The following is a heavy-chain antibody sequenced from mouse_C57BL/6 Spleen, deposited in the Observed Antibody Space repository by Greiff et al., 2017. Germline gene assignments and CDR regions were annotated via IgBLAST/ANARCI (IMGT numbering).Heavy chain of an antibody. V-gene: IGHV1-22*01. CDR1: GYTFTDYN. D-gene: IGHD2-3*01. J-gene: IGHJ4*01. Sequence: VQLQQSGPELVKPGASVKMSCKASGYTFTDYNMHWVKQSHGKSLEWIGYINPNNGGTSYNQKFKGKATLTVNKSSSTAYMELRSLTSEDSAVYYCARGGKWLLRTGYAMDYWGQGTSVTVSS. CDR2: INPNNGGT. CDR3: ARGGKWLLRTGYAMDY.